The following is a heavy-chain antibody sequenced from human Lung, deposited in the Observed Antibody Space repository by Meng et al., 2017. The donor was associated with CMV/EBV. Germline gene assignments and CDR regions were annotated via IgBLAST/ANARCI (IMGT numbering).Heavy chain of an antibody. V-gene: IGHV4-34*01. D-gene: IGHD6-19*01. CDR2: INHSGST. Sequence: XXXLTCGVYGGSFSGYYWSWIRQPPGKGLEWIGEINHSGSTNYNPSLKSRLTVSIDTSSDQFSLRLTSVTAADTAVYYCARVQWLAYYFDSWGQGTLVTVSS. J-gene: IGHJ4*02. CDR3: ARVQWLAYYFDS. CDR1: GGSFSGYY.